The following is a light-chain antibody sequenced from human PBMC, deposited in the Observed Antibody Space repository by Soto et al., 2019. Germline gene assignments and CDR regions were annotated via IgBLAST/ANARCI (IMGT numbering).Light chain of an antibody. J-gene: IGKJ5*01. CDR3: QQYGSSPIT. CDR2: GAS. CDR1: QSVSSSY. Sequence: MVVAXAAXSLXXSXGERATLSCXXSQSVSSSYLAWYQQKPGQAPRLLIYGASSRATGIPDRFSGSGSGTDFTLTISRLEPEDFAVYYCQQYGSSPITFGQGTRLEXK. V-gene: IGKV3-20*01.